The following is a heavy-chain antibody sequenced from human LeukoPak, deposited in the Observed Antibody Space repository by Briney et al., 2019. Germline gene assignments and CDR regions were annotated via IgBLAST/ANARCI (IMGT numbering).Heavy chain of an antibody. CDR1: GGSFSGYY. V-gene: IGHV4-34*01. Sequence: SETLSLTCAVYGGSFSGYYWSWISQPPGKGLEWIGEINHSGSTNYNPSLKSRVTISVDTSKNQFSLKLSSVTAADTAVYYWARGPAPHYYGSGIPRGRHFHYWCQATQLTVCS. CDR3: ARGPAPHYYGSGIPRGRHFHY. J-gene: IGHJ4*02. CDR2: INHSGST. D-gene: IGHD3-10*01.